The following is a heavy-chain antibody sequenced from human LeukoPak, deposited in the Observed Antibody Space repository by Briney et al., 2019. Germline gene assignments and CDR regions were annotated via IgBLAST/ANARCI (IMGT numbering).Heavy chain of an antibody. V-gene: IGHV3-7*03. D-gene: IGHD5-24*01. J-gene: IGHJ5*02. CDR1: GFTFSNYW. CDR3: ARERWLQSGWFDP. Sequence: PGGSLRLSCAASGFTFSNYWMTWVRQAPGKGLEWVANIKQDGGEKNYVDSVKGRFTIARDNAKNSLYLEMNSLRAEDTAVYYCARERWLQSGWFDPWGQGTLVTVSS. CDR2: IKQDGGEK.